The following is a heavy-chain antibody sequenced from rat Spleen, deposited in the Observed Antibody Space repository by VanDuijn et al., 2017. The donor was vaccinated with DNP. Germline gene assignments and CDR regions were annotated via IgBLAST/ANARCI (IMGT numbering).Heavy chain of an antibody. CDR3: TTDFERGY. V-gene: IGHV5S23*01. CDR1: GFTFSNYD. CDR2: ISPSGSRP. J-gene: IGHJ2*01. Sequence: EVQLVQSGGGLVQPERSLKLSCAASGFTFSNYDMAWVRQAPKKGLEWVAAISPSGSRPYSPDSVKGRFTISRDTAKSSLYLQMDSLRSEDTATYYCTTDFERGYWGQGVMVTVSS. D-gene: IGHD1-11*01.